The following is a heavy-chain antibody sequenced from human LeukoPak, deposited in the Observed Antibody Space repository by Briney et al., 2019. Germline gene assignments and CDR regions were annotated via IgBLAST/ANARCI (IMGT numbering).Heavy chain of an antibody. CDR3: ARVRGGRSWYYYGMDV. D-gene: IGHD3-16*01. V-gene: IGHV1-69*01. CDR1: GGTFSSYA. J-gene: IGHJ6*02. CDR2: IIPIFGTA. Sequence: SVKVSCKASGGTFSSYAISWVRQAPGQGLEWMGGIIPIFGTANYAQKFQGRVTITADESTSTAYMELNSLRPEDTAMYYCARVRGGRSWYYYGMDVWGRGTTVTVSS.